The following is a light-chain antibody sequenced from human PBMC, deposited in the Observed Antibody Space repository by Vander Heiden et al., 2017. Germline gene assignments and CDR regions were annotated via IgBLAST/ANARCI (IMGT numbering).Light chain of an antibody. CDR2: AAS. V-gene: IGKV1-39*01. Sequence: DLQMTQSPSSLSASVGERVTIPCRAHQRIRGYVNWYQQRPGQAPKLLIYAASNLQSGVPSRFSGSGSGTDFTLIISSLQAEDVATYFCQQSYGTPWTFGQGTKVEIK. CDR3: QQSYGTPWT. CDR1: QRIRGY. J-gene: IGKJ1*01.